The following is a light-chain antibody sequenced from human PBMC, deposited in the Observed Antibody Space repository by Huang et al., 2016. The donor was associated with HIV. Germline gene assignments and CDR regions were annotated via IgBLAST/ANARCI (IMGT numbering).Light chain of an antibody. V-gene: IGKV1-39*01. CDR2: GAS. CDR3: QESFSSPVTS. CDR1: YHSSRF. Sequence: IQMDQYPSSLSAFVGDRVTISCRSNYHSSRFLNWYHQKPGNAPRLLIYGASSLQSYVPSRFGGSGYGTEFTLTISDLQPVDLGTYYCQESFSSPVTSFGGGTRLEIK. J-gene: IGKJ4*02.